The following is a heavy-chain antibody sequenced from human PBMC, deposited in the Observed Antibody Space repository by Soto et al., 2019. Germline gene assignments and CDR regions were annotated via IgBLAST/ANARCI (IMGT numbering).Heavy chain of an antibody. CDR1: GGSISSGDYY. V-gene: IGHV4-30-4*01. CDR2: IYYSGST. D-gene: IGHD5-12*01. CDR3: ARYSGYEGLRFDP. Sequence: QVQLQESGPGLVKPSQTLSLTCTVSGGSISSGDYYWSWIRQPPGKGLAWIGYIYYSGSTYYNPSLQSRVTRSVATSKNQFSLKLSSVTAADTAVYYCARYSGYEGLRFDPWGQGTLVTVSS. J-gene: IGHJ5*02.